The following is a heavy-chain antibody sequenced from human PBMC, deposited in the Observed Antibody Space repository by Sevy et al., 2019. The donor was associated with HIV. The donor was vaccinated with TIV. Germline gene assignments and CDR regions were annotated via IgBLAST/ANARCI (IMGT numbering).Heavy chain of an antibody. D-gene: IGHD5-12*01. CDR1: IFTFRRYW. CDR3: VRDRDDSSGFGMDV. Sequence: GGSLRLSCAASIFTFRRYWMSWVRQAPGKGLEWVANIKQDGSEKYYVDSVKGRFTISRDNAKKSLFLQMNSLRAEDTAVYYCVRDRDDSSGFGMDVWGQGTTVTVSS. J-gene: IGHJ6*02. V-gene: IGHV3-7*01. CDR2: IKQDGSEK.